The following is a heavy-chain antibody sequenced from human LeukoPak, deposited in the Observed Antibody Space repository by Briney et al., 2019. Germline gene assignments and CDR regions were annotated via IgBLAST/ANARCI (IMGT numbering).Heavy chain of an antibody. CDR2: ISAYNGYT. CDR1: GYTFNSYG. J-gene: IGHJ6*03. D-gene: IGHD5-18*01. Sequence: ASVKVSCKASGYTFNSYGLTWVRQAPGQGLEWMGWISAYNGYTKYAQKVKGRVTMTTDTSTSTACMELRSLRSDDTAVYYCARGTRGYSYGDYFHYMDVWGKGTTVTVSS. V-gene: IGHV1-18*01. CDR3: ARGTRGYSYGDYFHYMDV.